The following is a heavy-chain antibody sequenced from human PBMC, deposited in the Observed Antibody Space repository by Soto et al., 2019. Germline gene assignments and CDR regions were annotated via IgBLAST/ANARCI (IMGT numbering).Heavy chain of an antibody. D-gene: IGHD3-22*01. CDR1: GGTFSSYT. Sequence: QVQLVQSGAEVKKPGSSVKVYCKASGGTFSSYTISWVRQAPGQGLEWMGRIIPILGIANYAQKFQGRVTITADKSTSTAYMELSSLRSEDTAVYYCASDQHSSGYYGYWGQGTLVTVSS. J-gene: IGHJ4*02. CDR2: IIPILGIA. V-gene: IGHV1-69*02. CDR3: ASDQHSSGYYGY.